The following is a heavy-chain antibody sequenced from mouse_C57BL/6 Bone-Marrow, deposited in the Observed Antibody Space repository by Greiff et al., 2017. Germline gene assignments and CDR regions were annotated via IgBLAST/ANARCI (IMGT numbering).Heavy chain of an antibody. CDR1: GYTFTSYW. CDR2: IDPSDSYT. CDR3: ARYEY. J-gene: IGHJ2*01. V-gene: IGHV1-59*01. Sequence: QVQLQQPGAELVRPGTSVKLSCKASGYTFTSYWMHWVKQRPGQGLEWIGVIDPSDSYTNYNQKFKGKATLTVDTSSSTAYMQLSSLTSEDSAVYYCARYEYWGQGTTRTGSS. D-gene: IGHD2-12*01.